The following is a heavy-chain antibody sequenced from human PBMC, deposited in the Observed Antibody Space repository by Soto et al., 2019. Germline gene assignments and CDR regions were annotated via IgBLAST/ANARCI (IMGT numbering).Heavy chain of an antibody. J-gene: IGHJ4*02. CDR3: AKLMSVAGTRRPIYYFDY. D-gene: IGHD6-19*01. Sequence: EVQLLDSGGELVRPGGSLRLSCAASGFTFDSYPMSWVRQAPGKGLEWVSAISTSGGSTYYADSVKGRFIISRDNSKNTVFLQMTSLRAENTAVYYCAKLMSVAGTRRPIYYFDYWGQGTPVTVS. CDR1: GFTFDSYP. CDR2: ISTSGGST. V-gene: IGHV3-23*01.